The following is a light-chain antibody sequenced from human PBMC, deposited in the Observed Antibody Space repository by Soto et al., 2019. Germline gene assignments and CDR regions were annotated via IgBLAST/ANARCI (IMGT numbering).Light chain of an antibody. CDR2: DVS. CDR3: NSYTSSSTLA. J-gene: IGLJ2*01. V-gene: IGLV2-11*01. CDR1: SSDVGGYNY. Sequence: QSALTQPRSVSGSPGQSVTISCTGTSSDVGGYNYVSWYQQHPGKAPKLMIYDVSTRPSGVPDRFSGSKSGNTASLTISGLQAEDEADYYCNSYTSSSTLAFGGGTKLTVL.